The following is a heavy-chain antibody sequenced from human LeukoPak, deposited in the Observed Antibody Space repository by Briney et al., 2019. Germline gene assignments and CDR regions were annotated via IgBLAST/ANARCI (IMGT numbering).Heavy chain of an antibody. J-gene: IGHJ4*02. CDR2: IYPGDFDT. V-gene: IGHV5-51*01. D-gene: IGHD5-12*01. CDR1: GYSFTSYW. CDR3: ARQFSGHDRDY. Sequence: GESLKISCKGSGYSFTSYWIGWVRQMPGKGLELMGIIYPGDFDTRYSPSFQGQVTISADKTINTAYLQWSSLKASDTAIYYCARQFSGHDRDYWGQGTLVTVSS.